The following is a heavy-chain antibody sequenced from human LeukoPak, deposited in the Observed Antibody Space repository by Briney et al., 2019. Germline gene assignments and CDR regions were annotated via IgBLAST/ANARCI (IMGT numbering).Heavy chain of an antibody. CDR1: GYTFTSYG. CDR3: ARARYCSSTSCLGPLDY. CDR2: ISAYNGNT. J-gene: IGHJ4*02. V-gene: IGHV1-18*01. D-gene: IGHD2-2*01. Sequence: ASVKVSCKASGYTFTSYGISWVRQAPGQGLEWMGWISAYNGNTNYAQKLQGRVTMTTDTSTSTAYVELRSLRSDDTAVYYCARARYCSSTSCLGPLDYWGQGTLVTVSS.